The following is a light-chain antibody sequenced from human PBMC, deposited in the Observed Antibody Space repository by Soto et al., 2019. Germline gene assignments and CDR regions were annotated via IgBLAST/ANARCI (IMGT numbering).Light chain of an antibody. V-gene: IGLV1-51*02. CDR2: ENN. CDR3: GTWYSSLSAGV. CDR1: SSNIGNNY. J-gene: IGLJ3*02. Sequence: QSVLTQPPSVSAAPGQKVTISCSGSSSNIGNNYVSWYQQLPGTAPKLLIYENNKRPSGIPGRFSGSKSGTSATLGITGLRTGDEADYYCGTWYSSLSAGVFGGGTKLTVL.